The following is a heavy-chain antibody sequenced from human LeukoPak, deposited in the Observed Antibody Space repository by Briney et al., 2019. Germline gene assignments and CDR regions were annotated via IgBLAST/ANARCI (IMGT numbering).Heavy chain of an antibody. Sequence: SETLSLTCTVSGGSISSGSYYWSWIRQPAGKGLEWIGRIYTSGSTNYNPSLKSRVTISVDTSKNQFSLKLSSVTAADTAVYYCAREVGATLYYWGQGTLVTVSS. CDR2: IYTSGST. J-gene: IGHJ4*02. CDR3: AREVGATLYY. D-gene: IGHD1-26*01. V-gene: IGHV4-61*02. CDR1: GGSISSGSYY.